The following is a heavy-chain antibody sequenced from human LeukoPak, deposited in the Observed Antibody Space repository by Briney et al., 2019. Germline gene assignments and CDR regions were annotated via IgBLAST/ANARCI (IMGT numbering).Heavy chain of an antibody. CDR2: IKPDGSEE. CDR1: GITFSSLW. V-gene: IGHV3-7*01. Sequence: PGGSLRPSCAASGITFSSLWMSWFRQAPGKGLEWVADIKPDGSEEHYVASVRGRFTISRDNAKTSLYLQMNSLRGEDTAVYYCAGGQGWHFDLWGRGTLITVSS. D-gene: IGHD2-15*01. J-gene: IGHJ2*01. CDR3: AGGQGWHFDL.